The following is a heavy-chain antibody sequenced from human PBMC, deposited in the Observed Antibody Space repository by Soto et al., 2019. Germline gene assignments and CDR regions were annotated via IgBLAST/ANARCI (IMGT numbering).Heavy chain of an antibody. CDR3: AREVVVPAAEQYYYYYYGMDV. V-gene: IGHV3-53*01. CDR2: IYSGGST. Sequence: GGALRLFSGAPGFSVSRNYMSWVRQAPGKGVEGVSVIYSGGSTYYADSVTGRLTISRDNSKNTLYLQMNSLRAEDTAVYYCAREVVVPAAEQYYYYYYGMDVWGQGTTVTVSS. CDR1: GFSVSRNY. D-gene: IGHD2-2*01. J-gene: IGHJ6*02.